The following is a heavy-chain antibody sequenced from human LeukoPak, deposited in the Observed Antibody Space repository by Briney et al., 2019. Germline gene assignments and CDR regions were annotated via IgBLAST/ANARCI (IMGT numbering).Heavy chain of an antibody. CDR1: GGSISSSNW. CDR3: ARDTTMIVVTPTGWFDP. V-gene: IGHV4-4*02. CDR2: IYHSGST. Sequence: SETLSLTCAVSGGSISSSNWWSWVRQPPGKGLEWIGEIYHSGSTNYNPSLKSRVTISVDKSKNQFSLKLSSVTAADTAVYYCARDTTMIVVTPTGWFDPWGQGTLVTVSS. J-gene: IGHJ5*02. D-gene: IGHD3-22*01.